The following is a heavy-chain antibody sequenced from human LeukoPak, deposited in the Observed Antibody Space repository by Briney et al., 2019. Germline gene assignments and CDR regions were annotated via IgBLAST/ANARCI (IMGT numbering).Heavy chain of an antibody. CDR1: GFTVSSNS. CDR3: ARLASSRYCSSAACSRDY. D-gene: IGHD2-2*01. CDR2: ISHSGST. J-gene: IGHJ4*02. Sequence: GSLRLSCTVSGFTVSSNSMSWIRQPPGKGLEWIGEISHSGSTNYNPSLKSRVTVSVDTSKNQFSLKLSSVTAADTGVYYCARLASSRYCSSAACSRDYWGQGTLVIVSS. V-gene: IGHV4-34*01.